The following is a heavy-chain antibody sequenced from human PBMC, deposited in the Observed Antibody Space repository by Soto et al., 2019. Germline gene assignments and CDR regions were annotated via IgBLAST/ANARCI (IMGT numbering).Heavy chain of an antibody. V-gene: IGHV1-3*01. D-gene: IGHD2-21*02. J-gene: IGHJ4*02. CDR1: GYTFTSYA. CDR3: ASTPHDCGGDCSQFDY. CDR2: INAGNGNA. Sequence: ASVKVSCKASGYTFTSYAMHWVRQAPGQRLEWMGWINAGNGNAKYSQKFQGRITITRDTSASTAYMELSSLRSEDTAVYYCASTPHDCGGDCSQFDYWGQGTLVTVSS.